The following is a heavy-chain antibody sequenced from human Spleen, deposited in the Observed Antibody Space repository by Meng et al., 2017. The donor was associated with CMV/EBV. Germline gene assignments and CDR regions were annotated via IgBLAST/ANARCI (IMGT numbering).Heavy chain of an antibody. D-gene: IGHD3-10*01. V-gene: IGHV4-4*02. Sequence: ISSSNWWSWVRQPPGKGLEWIGEIYHSGATNYNPSLKSRVTISVDKSKNQFSLTVRSVTAADTAVYYCVRFPHYGSGASHLASVDNWGQGTLVTVSS. CDR1: ISSSNW. J-gene: IGHJ4*02. CDR2: IYHSGAT. CDR3: VRFPHYGSGASHLASVDN.